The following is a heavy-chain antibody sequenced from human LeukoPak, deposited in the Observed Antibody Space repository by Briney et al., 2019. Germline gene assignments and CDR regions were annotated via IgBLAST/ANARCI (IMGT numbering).Heavy chain of an antibody. CDR2: ITTSDGST. CDR3: AKFAGSSGSEGDDY. Sequence: GGSLRLSCVASGLTFRSYTMSWVRQARGKGPEWVSTITTSDGSTYYADSVKGRFTISRSNSKNTLYLQMNSLRAEDTAVYYCAKFAGSSGSEGDDYWGQGTLVTVSS. J-gene: IGHJ4*02. V-gene: IGHV3-23*01. D-gene: IGHD3-16*01. CDR1: GLTFRSYT.